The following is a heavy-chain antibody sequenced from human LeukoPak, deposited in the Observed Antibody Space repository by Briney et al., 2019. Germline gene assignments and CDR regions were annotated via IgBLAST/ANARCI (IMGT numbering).Heavy chain of an antibody. D-gene: IGHD2-15*01. CDR2: IYTSGST. J-gene: IGHJ4*02. Sequence: LETLSLTCTVSGGSISSYYWSWIRQPAGKGLEWIGRIYTSGSTNYNPSLKSRVTMSVDTSKNQFSLKLSSVTAADTAVYYCARHGYCSGGSCYAFDYWGQGTLVTVSS. CDR3: ARHGYCSGGSCYAFDY. V-gene: IGHV4-4*07. CDR1: GGSISSYY.